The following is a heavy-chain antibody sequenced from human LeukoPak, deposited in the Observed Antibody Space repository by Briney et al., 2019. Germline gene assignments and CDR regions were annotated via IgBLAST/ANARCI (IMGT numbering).Heavy chain of an antibody. CDR1: GYTFTGYY. CDR2: INPNSGGT. CDR3: AREYYDILTDSDWFDP. D-gene: IGHD3-9*01. Sequence: GASVKVSCKASGYTFTGYYMHWVRQAPGQGLEWMGWINPNSGGTNYAQKFQGRVTMTRDTSISTAYMELSRLRSDDTAVYYCAREYYDILTDSDWFDPWGQGTLVTVSS. J-gene: IGHJ5*02. V-gene: IGHV1-2*02.